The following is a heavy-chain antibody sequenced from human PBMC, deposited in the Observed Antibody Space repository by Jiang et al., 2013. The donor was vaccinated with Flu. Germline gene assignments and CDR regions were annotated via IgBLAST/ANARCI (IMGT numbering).Heavy chain of an antibody. CDR2: ISYHGNDQ. CDR1: GFTFSSYA. V-gene: IGHV3-30*04. D-gene: IGHD2-8*02. J-gene: IGHJ6*02. CDR3: ARAGYCSAGGCVSNYYNGLDV. Sequence: PGRSLRLSCAASGFTFSSYAMHWVRQAPGKGLEWVAVISYHGNDQDYADSVKGRFIISRDNSNRILYLNINSPKPDDTGVYFCARAGYCSAGGCVSNYYNGLDVWGQGTTVSVSS.